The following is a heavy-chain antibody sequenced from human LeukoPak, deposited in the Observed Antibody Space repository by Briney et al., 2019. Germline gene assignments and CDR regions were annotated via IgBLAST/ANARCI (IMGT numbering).Heavy chain of an antibody. CDR2: IKQDGSEK. V-gene: IGHV3-7*01. CDR3: ARARIAARPRYYYYMDV. CDR1: GFTFSSYW. J-gene: IGHJ6*03. Sequence: QPGRSLRLSCAASGFTFSSYWMSWVRQAPGKGLEWVANIKQDGSEKYYVDSVKGRFTISRDNAKNSLYLQMNSLRAEDTAVYYCARARIAARPRYYYYMDVWGKGTTVTVSS. D-gene: IGHD6-6*01.